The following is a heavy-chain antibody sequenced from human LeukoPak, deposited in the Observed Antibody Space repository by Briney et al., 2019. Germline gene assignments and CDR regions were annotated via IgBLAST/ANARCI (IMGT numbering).Heavy chain of an antibody. CDR1: GFTFSSYG. Sequence: PGGSLRLSCAASGFTFSSYGMHRVRQAPGKGLEWVAFIRYDGNNKYYADSVKGRFTISRDNSKNTLYLQMNSLRAEDTAVYYCAKGGLTVLDYWGQGTPVTVSS. CDR2: IRYDGNNK. J-gene: IGHJ4*02. D-gene: IGHD3-9*01. CDR3: AKGGLTVLDY. V-gene: IGHV3-30*02.